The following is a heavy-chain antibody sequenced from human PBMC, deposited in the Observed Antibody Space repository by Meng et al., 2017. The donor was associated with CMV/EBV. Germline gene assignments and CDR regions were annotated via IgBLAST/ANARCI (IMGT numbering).Heavy chain of an antibody. Sequence: QFQWHESGPGRVKPSEPLSLPCTASGGSISSYYWSWIRQPAGKGLEWIGRIHTSGSTNYNPSLKSRVTMSVDTSKNQFSLKLSSVTAADTAVYYCARVLRWNGVIDYWGQGTLVTVSS. CDR3: ARVLRWNGVIDY. CDR2: IHTSGST. D-gene: IGHD4-23*01. CDR1: GGSISSYY. J-gene: IGHJ4*02. V-gene: IGHV4-4*07.